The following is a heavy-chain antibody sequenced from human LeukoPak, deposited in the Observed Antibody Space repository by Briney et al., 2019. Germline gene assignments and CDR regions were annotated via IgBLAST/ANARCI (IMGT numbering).Heavy chain of an antibody. CDR3: ARVYGSGSGPRQLAH. CDR2: IIPIFGTA. V-gene: IGHV1-69*06. Sequence: SVKVSCKASGGTFSSYAISWVRQAPGQGLEWMGGIIPIFGTANYAQKFQGRVTITADKSTSTAYMELSSLRSEDTAVYYCARVYGSGSGPRQLAHWGQGTLVTVSS. CDR1: GGTFSSYA. J-gene: IGHJ4*02. D-gene: IGHD3-10*01.